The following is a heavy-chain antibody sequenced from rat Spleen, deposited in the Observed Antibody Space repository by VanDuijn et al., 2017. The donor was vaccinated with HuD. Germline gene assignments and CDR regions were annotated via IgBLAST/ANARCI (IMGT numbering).Heavy chain of an antibody. CDR3: AKTTVAYYYVLDA. Sequence: EVLLQESGPGLVKPSQSLSLTCSVTFYSIISSYRWNWIRKFPRNKLEWMGYINSAGSTNYNPSLKSRISITRDTSKNQFFLQVNSITAEDTATYFCAKTTVAYYYVLDAWGQGASVTVSS. CDR1: FYSIISSYR. J-gene: IGHJ4*01. D-gene: IGHD1-3*01. CDR2: INSAGST. V-gene: IGHV3-3*01.